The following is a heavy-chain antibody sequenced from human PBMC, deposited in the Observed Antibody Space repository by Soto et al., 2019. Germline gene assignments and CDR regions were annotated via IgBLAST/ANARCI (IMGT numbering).Heavy chain of an antibody. Sequence: QVQLVESGGGVVQPGRSLRLSCAASGFTFSSYAMHWVRQAPGKGLEWVAVISYDGSNKYYADSVKGRFTISRDNSKNTLYLQMNSLRAEDTAVYYCARDGYCSGGSCSPSGDYWGQGTLVTVSS. CDR2: ISYDGSNK. D-gene: IGHD2-15*01. CDR1: GFTFSSYA. V-gene: IGHV3-30-3*01. CDR3: ARDGYCSGGSCSPSGDY. J-gene: IGHJ4*02.